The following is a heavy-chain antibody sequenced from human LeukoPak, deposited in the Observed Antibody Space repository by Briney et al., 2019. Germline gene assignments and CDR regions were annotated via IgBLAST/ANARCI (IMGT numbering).Heavy chain of an antibody. CDR2: IIPIFGTA. Sequence: GASVKVSCKASGGTFSSYAISWVRQAPGQGLEWMGGIIPIFGTANYAQKFQGRVTITADESTSTAYMELSSLRSEDTAVCYCARAYSPPYYYYGMDVWGQGTTVTVSS. J-gene: IGHJ6*02. V-gene: IGHV1-69*01. CDR1: GGTFSSYA. CDR3: ARAYSPPYYYYGMDV. D-gene: IGHD4-11*01.